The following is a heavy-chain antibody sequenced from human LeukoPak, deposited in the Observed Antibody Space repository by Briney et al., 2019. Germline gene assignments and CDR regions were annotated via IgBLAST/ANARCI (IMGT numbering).Heavy chain of an antibody. V-gene: IGHV3-48*01. Sequence: GGSLRLSCAASGFTFSSYSMNWVGPAPGKGLDWVSYISRISTTIYYADSVKGRFTISRDNSKKTLYLQMNSLRSHDTAVYYCARTSTTFFDYWGQGTLVTVSS. CDR1: GFTFSSYS. CDR3: ARTSTTFFDY. CDR2: ISRISTTI. D-gene: IGHD1-1*01. J-gene: IGHJ4*02.